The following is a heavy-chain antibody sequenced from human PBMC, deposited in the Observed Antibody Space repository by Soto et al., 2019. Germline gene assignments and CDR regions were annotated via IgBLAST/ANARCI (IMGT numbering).Heavy chain of an antibody. CDR1: GGSVSSDDYY. J-gene: IGHJ6*03. V-gene: IGHV4-30-4*01. D-gene: IGHD3-16*01. CDR3: ARVEYYHYYMDV. CDR2: IYYSGST. Sequence: SETLSLTCTVSGGSVSSDDYYWSWVRQPPGKGLEWIGYIYYSGSTYYNPSLKSRVIISLDTSKNQFSLRVRSVTATDAATYYCARVEYYHYYMDVWGQGTSVTVSS.